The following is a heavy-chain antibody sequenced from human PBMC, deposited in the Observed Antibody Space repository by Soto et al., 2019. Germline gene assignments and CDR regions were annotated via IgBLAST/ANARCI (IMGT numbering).Heavy chain of an antibody. V-gene: IGHV4-59*01. CDR2: IYYSGST. CDR1: GGSISSYY. Sequence: PSETLSLTCTVSGGSISSYYWSWIRQPPGKGLEWIGYIYYSGSTNYNPSLKSRVTISVDTSKNQFSLKLTSVTAADTAVYYCARRYGGNFDSWGQGNLVTVSS. D-gene: IGHD1-26*01. CDR3: ARRYGGNFDS. J-gene: IGHJ4*02.